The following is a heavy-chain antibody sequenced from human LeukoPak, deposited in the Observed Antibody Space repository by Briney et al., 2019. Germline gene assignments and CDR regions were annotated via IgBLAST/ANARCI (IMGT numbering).Heavy chain of an antibody. V-gene: IGHV4-59*01. D-gene: IGHD3-10*01. CDR3: ARDSRDYGSGSYWDV. J-gene: IGHJ6*02. Sequence: PSETLSLTCTVSGGSINNYYWNWIRQPPGKGLEWIGYITGSIYFSGSTKYDASLESRVTMSVDTSKNQFSLTLSSVTAADRAVYYCARDSRDYGSGSYWDVWGQGTTVTVSS. CDR2: ITGSIYFSGST. CDR1: GGSINNYY.